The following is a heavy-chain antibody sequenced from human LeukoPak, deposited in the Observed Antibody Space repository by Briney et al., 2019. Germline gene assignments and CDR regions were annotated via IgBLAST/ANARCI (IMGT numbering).Heavy chain of an antibody. CDR1: GASISDYY. CDR2: THVTENT. Sequence: PSETLSLTCNVSGASISDYYWTWIRQPAGRGLEWIGRTHVTENTKYNPSLRGRVTMSVDTSKKQVSLKLSSVTATDTAIYYCARGNLGTMNTLDGWGQGSLVTVSS. V-gene: IGHV4-4*07. J-gene: IGHJ4*02. CDR3: ARGNLGTMNTLDG. D-gene: IGHD1/OR15-1a*01.